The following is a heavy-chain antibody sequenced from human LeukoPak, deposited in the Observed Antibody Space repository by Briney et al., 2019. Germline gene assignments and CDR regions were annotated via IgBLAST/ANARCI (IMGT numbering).Heavy chain of an antibody. D-gene: IGHD3-22*01. CDR1: GYRFTTYW. V-gene: IGHV5-10-1*01. J-gene: IGHJ4*02. CDR3: ARLLYDSSGYDY. Sequence: GESLKISCKGSGYRFTTYWISWVRQMPGKGLEWMGRIDPSDSYTKYSPSFQGHVTFSVDKSISTAYLQWSSLKDSDSAMYYCARLLYDSSGYDYWGQGTLVTVSS. CDR2: IDPSDSYT.